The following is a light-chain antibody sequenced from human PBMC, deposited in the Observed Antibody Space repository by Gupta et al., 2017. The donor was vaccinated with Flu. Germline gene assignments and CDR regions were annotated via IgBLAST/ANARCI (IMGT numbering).Light chain of an antibody. CDR2: GAS. V-gene: IGKV3-20*01. J-gene: IGKJ4*01. CDR3: QQYGTSASYT. CDR1: QSVTSNF. Sequence: EIVLTQSPGTLSLSPGEGATLSCRASQSVTSNFLAWYQQKPGQAPRLLIYGASSRATGIPDRFSGSGSGADFTLTISRLEPEDFAVYYCQQYGTSASYTFGGWTKVEMK.